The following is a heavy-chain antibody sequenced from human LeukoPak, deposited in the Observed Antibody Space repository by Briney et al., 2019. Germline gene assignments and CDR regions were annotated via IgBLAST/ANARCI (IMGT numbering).Heavy chain of an antibody. V-gene: IGHV3-30-3*01. CDR3: ARILIEMATITVIDY. Sequence: HPGRSLRLSCAASGFTFSSYAMHWVRQAPGKGLEWVAVISYDGSNKYYADSVRGRFTISRDNSKNTLYLQMNSLRAEDTAVYYCARILIEMATITVIDYWGQGTLVTVSS. J-gene: IGHJ4*02. CDR1: GFTFSSYA. CDR2: ISYDGSNK. D-gene: IGHD5-24*01.